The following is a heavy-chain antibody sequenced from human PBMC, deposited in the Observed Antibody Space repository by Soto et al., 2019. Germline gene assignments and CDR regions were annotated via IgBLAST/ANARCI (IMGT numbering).Heavy chain of an antibody. CDR3: TTEAGSDAVFLEWFIDY. Sequence: EVQLVESGGGLVKPGGSLRLSCAASGFTFSNAWMNWVRQAPGKGLEWVGRIKSKTDGGTTDYAAPVKGRFTISRDVSKNTLYLQMNSLKTEDTAVYYCTTEAGSDAVFLEWFIDYWGQGTLVTVSS. J-gene: IGHJ4*02. D-gene: IGHD3-3*01. V-gene: IGHV3-15*07. CDR1: GFTFSNAW. CDR2: IKSKTDGGTT.